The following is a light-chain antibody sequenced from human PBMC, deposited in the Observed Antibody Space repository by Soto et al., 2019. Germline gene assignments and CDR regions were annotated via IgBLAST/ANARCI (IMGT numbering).Light chain of an antibody. CDR3: SSYAGDSIYVV. Sequence: QAVVTQPPSASGSPGQSVTVSCTGTSSDVGGYNYVSWYQQHPGKAPKLMIYEVSKRPSGVPDRFSASKSGNTASLTVSGLQAEDEADYFCSSYAGDSIYVVFGGGTKLTVL. V-gene: IGLV2-8*01. CDR1: SSDVGGYNY. CDR2: EVS. J-gene: IGLJ2*01.